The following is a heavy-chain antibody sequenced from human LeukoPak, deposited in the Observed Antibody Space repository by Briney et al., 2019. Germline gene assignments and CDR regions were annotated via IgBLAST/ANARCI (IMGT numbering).Heavy chain of an antibody. Sequence: GGSLRLSCAASGYTFSIYSMNWVPHAPGKGLEWVSYISSSSSYIYYADSVKGRLTNSSDNPKKSLYLQMNGLRAEDTAVYDCVRDREGIAVAGYDYWVEGTLVTVPS. V-gene: IGHV3-21*01. CDR1: GYTFSIYS. J-gene: IGHJ4*02. CDR2: ISSSSSYI. CDR3: VRDREGIAVAGYDY. D-gene: IGHD6-19*01.